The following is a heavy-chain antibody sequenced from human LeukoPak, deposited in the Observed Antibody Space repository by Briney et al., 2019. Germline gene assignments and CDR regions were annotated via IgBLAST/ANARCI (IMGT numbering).Heavy chain of an antibody. CDR2: INPNSGGT. Sequence: ASVKVSCKASGYTFTGYYMHWVRQAPGQGLEWMGWINPNSGGTNYAQKFQGRVTMTRDTSISTAYMELSRLRSDDTAVYYCVMVWLFGGNWFDPWGQGTLVTVSS. CDR3: VMVWLFGGNWFDP. D-gene: IGHD3-16*01. V-gene: IGHV1-2*02. J-gene: IGHJ5*02. CDR1: GYTFTGYY.